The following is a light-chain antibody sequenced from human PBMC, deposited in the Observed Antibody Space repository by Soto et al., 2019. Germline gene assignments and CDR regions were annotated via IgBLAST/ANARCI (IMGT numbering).Light chain of an antibody. V-gene: IGKV1-9*01. CDR2: HTS. J-gene: IGKJ4*01. CDR3: QQLNSYPRT. Sequence: DIQMTQSPSSLSASLGDKVTLTCRASEDIAHYLAWYQQKPGKAPRVLLHHTSILQSGVPSRFSGSGSGTEFTLTISSLQPEDFATYHCQQLNSYPRTFGGGTKVDIK. CDR1: EDIAHY.